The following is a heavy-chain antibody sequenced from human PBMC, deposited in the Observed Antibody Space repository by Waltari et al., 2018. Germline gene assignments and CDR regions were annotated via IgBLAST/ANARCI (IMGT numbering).Heavy chain of an antibody. V-gene: IGHV1-69*08. J-gene: IGHJ4*02. CDR2: IIPILSIA. Sequence: QVQLVQSGAEVKKPGSSVKVSCKASGGTFSSYTISWVRQAPGQGLEWMGRIIPILSIANYAQKFQGRVTITADKSTSTADMELSSLRSEDTAVYYWARDVLNDSSGYYYVDYFDYWGQGTLVTVSS. D-gene: IGHD3-22*01. CDR3: ARDVLNDSSGYYYVDYFDY. CDR1: GGTFSSYT.